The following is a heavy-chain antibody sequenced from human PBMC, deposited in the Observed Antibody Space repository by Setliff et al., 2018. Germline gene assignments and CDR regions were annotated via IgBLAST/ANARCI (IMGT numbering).Heavy chain of an antibody. D-gene: IGHD3-3*01. CDR3: AKDPRDTYYNFGY. CDR2: IRYDGSNK. V-gene: IGHV3-30*02. Sequence: GGSLRLSCAASGFTFSSYGMHWVRQAPGKGLEWVAFIRYDGSNKYYADSVKGRFTISRDNSKNTLYLQMNSLRAEDTAVYYCAKDPRDTYYNFGYWGQGTLVTVSS. CDR1: GFTFSSYG. J-gene: IGHJ4*02.